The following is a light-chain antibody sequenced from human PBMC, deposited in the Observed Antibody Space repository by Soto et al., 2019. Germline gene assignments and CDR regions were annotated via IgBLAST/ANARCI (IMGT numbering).Light chain of an antibody. Sequence: QSVLTQPPSASGTPGQRVTISCSGSSSNIGGNTVNWYQQFPGAAPKLLIYSSSLRPSGVPDRLSGSKSGTSASLAISGLQSEDEADYYCAAWDDSLIGPVFGGGTKLTVL. J-gene: IGLJ2*01. CDR2: SSS. V-gene: IGLV1-44*01. CDR3: AAWDDSLIGPV. CDR1: SSNIGGNT.